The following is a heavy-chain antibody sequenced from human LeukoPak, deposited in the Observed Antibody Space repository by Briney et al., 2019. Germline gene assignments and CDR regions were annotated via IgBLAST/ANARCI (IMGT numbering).Heavy chain of an antibody. CDR2: ISGSGGST. Sequence: GGSLRLSCAASGFTISSYAMSWVRQAPGKGLEWVSAISGSGGSTYYADSVKGRFTISRDNSKNTLYLQMNSLRAEDTAVYYCADSKDPLYFDYWGQGTLVTVSS. V-gene: IGHV3-23*01. CDR1: GFTISSYA. J-gene: IGHJ4*02. D-gene: IGHD2-15*01. CDR3: ADSKDPLYFDY.